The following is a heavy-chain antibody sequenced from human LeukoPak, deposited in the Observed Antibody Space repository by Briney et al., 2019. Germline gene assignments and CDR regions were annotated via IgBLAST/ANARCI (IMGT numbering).Heavy chain of an antibody. V-gene: IGHV3-30-3*01. CDR3: ARPCGGDCYSVAPY. D-gene: IGHD2-21*02. Sequence: GGSLSLSCAASGFTFSSYAMHWVRQAPGKGREGVAVISYDGSNKYYADSVKGRFTISRDNSKNTLYLQMNSLRAEDTAVYYCARPCGGDCYSVAPYWGQGTLVTVSS. J-gene: IGHJ4*02. CDR1: GFTFSSYA. CDR2: ISYDGSNK.